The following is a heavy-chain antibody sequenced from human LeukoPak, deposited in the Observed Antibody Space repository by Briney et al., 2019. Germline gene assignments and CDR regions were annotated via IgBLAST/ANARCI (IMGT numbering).Heavy chain of an antibody. V-gene: IGHV1-8*01. CDR3: ARVAKRGYSYGLGPY. J-gene: IGHJ4*02. CDR2: MNPNRGNP. CDR1: LSTVTSYD. D-gene: IGHD5-18*01. Sequence: ASVKVSCKASLSTVTSYDINWVRQATGQGVEWMGWMNPNRGNPGYAQKFHGTVTMTMNTSIGTAYMELSSLRSNDTAVYYCARVAKRGYSYGLGPYWGQGTLVTVSS.